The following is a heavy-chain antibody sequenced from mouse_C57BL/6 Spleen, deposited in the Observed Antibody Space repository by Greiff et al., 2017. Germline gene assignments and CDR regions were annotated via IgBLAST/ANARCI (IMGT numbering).Heavy chain of an antibody. Sequence: VQLQQSGAELVKPGASVKISCKASGYAFSSYWMNWVKQRPGKGLEWIGQIYPGDGDTNYNGKFKGKATLTADKSSSTAYMQLSSLTSEDSAVYFCARGRAYDGYYAFAYWGQGTLVTVSA. CDR1: GYAFSSYW. D-gene: IGHD2-3*01. V-gene: IGHV1-80*01. CDR3: ARGRAYDGYYAFAY. J-gene: IGHJ3*01. CDR2: IYPGDGDT.